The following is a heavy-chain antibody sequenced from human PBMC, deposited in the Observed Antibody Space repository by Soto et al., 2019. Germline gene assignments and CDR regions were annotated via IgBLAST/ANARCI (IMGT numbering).Heavy chain of an antibody. Sequence: ASVKVSCKVSGYTLTELSMHWVRQAPGKGLEWMGGFDPEDGETIYAQKFQGRVTMTEDTSTDTAYMELSSLRSEDTAVYYCVTPRPSGYDWGADYFDYWGQGTLVTVSS. CDR2: FDPEDGET. CDR3: VTPRPSGYDWGADYFDY. V-gene: IGHV1-24*01. D-gene: IGHD5-12*01. J-gene: IGHJ4*02. CDR1: GYTLTELS.